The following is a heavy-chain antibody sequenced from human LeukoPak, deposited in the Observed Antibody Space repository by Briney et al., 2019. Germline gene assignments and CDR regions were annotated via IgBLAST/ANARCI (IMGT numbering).Heavy chain of an antibody. V-gene: IGHV3-21*01. CDR3: ARDPPTYYYDSSGYYYGETNDY. D-gene: IGHD3-22*01. J-gene: IGHJ4*02. CDR2: ISSSSSYI. CDR1: GLTFSSYG. Sequence: GGSLRLSCAASGLTFSSYGMNWVRQAPGKGLEWVSSISSSSSYIYYADSVKGRFTISRDNAKNSLYLQMNSLRAEDTAVYYCARDPPTYYYDSSGYYYGETNDYWGQGTLVTVSS.